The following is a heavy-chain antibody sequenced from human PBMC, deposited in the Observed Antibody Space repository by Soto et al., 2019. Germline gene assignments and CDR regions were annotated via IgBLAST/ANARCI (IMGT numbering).Heavy chain of an antibody. J-gene: IGHJ4*02. CDR1: GFTFSSYG. CDR2: ISYDGSNK. CDR3: AKDRLSITGTKYYFDY. Sequence: QVQLVESGGGVVQPGRSLRLSCAASGFTFSSYGMHWVRQAPGKGLEWVAVISYDGSNKYYADSVKGRFTISRDNSKNTLYLQMNSLRAEDTAVYYCAKDRLSITGTKYYFDYWGQGTLVTVSS. D-gene: IGHD1-20*01. V-gene: IGHV3-30*18.